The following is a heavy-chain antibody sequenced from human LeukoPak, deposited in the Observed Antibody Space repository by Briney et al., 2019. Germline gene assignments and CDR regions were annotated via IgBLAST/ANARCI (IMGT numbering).Heavy chain of an antibody. CDR3: AMLRGIAAAGRGG. CDR1: GFTFDDYG. J-gene: IGHJ4*02. Sequence: PGGSLRLSCAASGFTFDDYGMSWVRQTPGKGLEWVSGINWNGGSTGYADSVKGRFTISRDNAKNSLYLQMNSLRAEDTALYYCAMLRGIAAAGRGGWGQGTLVTVSS. V-gene: IGHV3-20*04. CDR2: INWNGGST. D-gene: IGHD6-13*01.